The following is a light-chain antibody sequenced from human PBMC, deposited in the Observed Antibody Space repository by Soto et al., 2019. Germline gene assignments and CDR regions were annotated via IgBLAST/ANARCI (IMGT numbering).Light chain of an antibody. CDR2: EVS. J-gene: IGLJ1*01. Sequence: QSALTQPPSVSGSLGQSVTISCTGTSSDVGSYNRVSWYQQPPGTAPKLMIYEVSNRPSGIPDRFSGSKSGNTASLTISGLQAEDEADYYCSSYTSISPYVFGTGTKVTVL. CDR1: SSDVGSYNR. CDR3: SSYTSISPYV. V-gene: IGLV2-18*02.